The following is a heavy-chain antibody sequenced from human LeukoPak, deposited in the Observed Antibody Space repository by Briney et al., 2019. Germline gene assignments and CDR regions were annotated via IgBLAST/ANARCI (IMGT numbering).Heavy chain of an antibody. Sequence: PGGSLRLSCAASGFTFSNAWMSWVRQAPGKGLEWVGRIKSKTDGGATDYAAPVKGRFTISRDDSKNTLYLQMNSLKTEDTAVYYCTTDRNGDYAYYWGQGTLVTVSS. CDR3: TTDRNGDYAYY. D-gene: IGHD4-17*01. CDR1: GFTFSNAW. CDR2: IKSKTDGGAT. J-gene: IGHJ4*02. V-gene: IGHV3-15*01.